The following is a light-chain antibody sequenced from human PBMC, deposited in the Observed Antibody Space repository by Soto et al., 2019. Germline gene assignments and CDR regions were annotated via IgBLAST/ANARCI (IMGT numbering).Light chain of an antibody. CDR1: QSISNF. CDR3: QQSYSTPLT. Sequence: DIQMTQSPSSMSASVGDRVTITCRASQSISNFLNWYQQEPGKAPKLLIYAASSLQSGVPARFSGSESGTGFTLTISSLQPEDFATYYCQQSYSTPLTFGGGTKVDIK. V-gene: IGKV1-39*01. J-gene: IGKJ4*01. CDR2: AAS.